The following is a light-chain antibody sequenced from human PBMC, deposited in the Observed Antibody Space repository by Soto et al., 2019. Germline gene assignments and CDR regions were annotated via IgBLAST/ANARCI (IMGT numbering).Light chain of an antibody. V-gene: IGKV1-5*03. CDR3: QQYSTYTPRT. CDR1: QSISIW. Sequence: DIQMTQSPSSLSASVGDRVTITCRASQSISIWLAWYQQKPGKAPKILIYKASSLESGVPSRFSGSGSGTEFTLTISSLQPDDFANYYCQQYSTYTPRTFGQGTKVDIK. J-gene: IGKJ1*01. CDR2: KAS.